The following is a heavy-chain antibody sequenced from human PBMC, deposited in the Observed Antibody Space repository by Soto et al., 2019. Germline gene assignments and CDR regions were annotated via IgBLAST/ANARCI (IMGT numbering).Heavy chain of an antibody. CDR3: EREKGGRDCFEI. J-gene: IGHJ2*01. V-gene: IGHV3-53*04. Sequence: EVQLVESGGGLVQPGGSLRLSCAASGVTVSSNHMSWVRQAPGKGLEWVSIIYSGGDVDYTDSVKDRFTISRHSSQNTLYLQMNRLRTEDTAVYYCEREKGGRDCFEIWGRGTLVTVSS. CDR2: IYSGGDV. CDR1: GVTVSSNH. D-gene: IGHD2-15*01.